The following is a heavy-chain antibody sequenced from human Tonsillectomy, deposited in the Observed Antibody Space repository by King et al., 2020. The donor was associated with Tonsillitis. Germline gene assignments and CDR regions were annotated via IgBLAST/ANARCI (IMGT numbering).Heavy chain of an antibody. J-gene: IGHJ6*03. Sequence: VQLVESGAEVKKPGASVKVSCKASGYTFTSYGFSWVRQAPGQGLEWMGWISAYNGNTNYTQKLQGRVTMTTDTSTSTAYMELRSLRSDDTAVYYCARDLGDIVSTSLYMDVWGKGTTVTVSS. CDR1: GYTFTSYG. V-gene: IGHV1-18*01. CDR3: ARDLGDIVSTSLYMDV. CDR2: ISAYNGNT. D-gene: IGHD5/OR15-5a*01.